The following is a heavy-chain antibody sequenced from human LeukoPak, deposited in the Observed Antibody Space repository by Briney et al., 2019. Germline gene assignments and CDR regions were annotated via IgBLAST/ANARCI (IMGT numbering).Heavy chain of an antibody. CDR3: ARDLTGTTPGWFDP. D-gene: IGHD1-7*01. J-gene: IGHJ5*02. V-gene: IGHV1-2*02. CDR1: GYTFTGYY. CDR2: INPNSGGT. Sequence: ASVKVSCKASGYTFTGYYMHWVRQAPGQGLEWMGWINPNSGGTNYAQKFQGRVTMTRDTSISTAYMELSRLRSDDTAVYYCARDLTGTTPGWFDPWGQGTLVTVSS.